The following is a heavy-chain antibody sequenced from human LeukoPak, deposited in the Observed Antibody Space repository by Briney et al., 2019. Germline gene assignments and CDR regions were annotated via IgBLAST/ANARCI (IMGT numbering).Heavy chain of an antibody. V-gene: IGHV3-21*01. CDR1: GFTFSSYS. CDR2: INGGGNYI. J-gene: IGHJ3*02. Sequence: PGGSLRLSCAASGFTFSSYSMNWVRQAPGKGLEWVSSINGGGNYIYYADSGKGRFTISRDNAKNSLYLQMNSLRVEDTAVYYCARGRSYAFDIWGQGTMVTVSS. D-gene: IGHD1-26*01. CDR3: ARGRSYAFDI.